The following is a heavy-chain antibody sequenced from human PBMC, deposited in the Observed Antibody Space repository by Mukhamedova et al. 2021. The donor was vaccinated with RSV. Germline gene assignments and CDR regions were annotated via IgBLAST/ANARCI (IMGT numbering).Heavy chain of an antibody. Sequence: WIRQSPSRGLEWLGRTYYRSKWYNDYAVSVKSRITINPDTSKNQFSLQLKSVTPEDTAVYYCARTIFGVAVYWFDPWGQEPWSPS. J-gene: IGHJ5*02. CDR3: ARTIFGVAVYWFDP. CDR2: TYYRSKWYN. D-gene: IGHD3-3*01. V-gene: IGHV6-1*01.